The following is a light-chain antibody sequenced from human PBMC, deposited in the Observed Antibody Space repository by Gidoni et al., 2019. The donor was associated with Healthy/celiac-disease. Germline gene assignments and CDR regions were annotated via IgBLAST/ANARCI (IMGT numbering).Light chain of an antibody. CDR2: GAS. CDR3: QQYNNWPRT. CDR1: QSVSSN. V-gene: IGKV3-15*01. Sequence: EIVMTQSLATLSVSPGERATLSCRASQSVSSNLAWYQQQPGQAPRLLIYGASTRATGIPARFSGSGSGTEFTLTISSLQSEDFAVYYCQQYNNWPRTFGQGTKVEIK. J-gene: IGKJ1*01.